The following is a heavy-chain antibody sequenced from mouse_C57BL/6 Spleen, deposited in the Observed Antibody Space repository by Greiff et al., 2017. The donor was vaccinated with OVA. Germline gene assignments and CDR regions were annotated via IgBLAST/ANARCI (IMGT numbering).Heavy chain of an antibody. D-gene: IGHD4-1*01. CDR1: GYSITSGYY. CDR2: ISYDGSN. J-gene: IGHJ2*01. CDR3: ARDGTGVDY. V-gene: IGHV3-6*01. Sequence: VQLQQSGPGLVKPSQSLSLTCSVTGYSITSGYYWNWIRQFPGNKLEWMGYISYDGSNNYNPSLKNRISITRDTSKNQFFLKLNSVTTEDTATYYCARDGTGVDYWGQGTTLTVSS.